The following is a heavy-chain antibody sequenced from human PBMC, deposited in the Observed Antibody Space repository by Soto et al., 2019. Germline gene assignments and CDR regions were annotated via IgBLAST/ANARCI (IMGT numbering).Heavy chain of an antibody. CDR2: ISYDGSNK. CDR3: AKDGLGDYGESAHDY. Sequence: GGSLRLSCAASGFTFSGYGMHWVRQAPGKGLEWVAVISYDGSNKYYADSVKGRFTISRDNSKNTLYLQMNSLRAEDTAVYYCAKDGLGDYGESAHDYWGQGTLVTVSS. J-gene: IGHJ4*02. CDR1: GFTFSGYG. D-gene: IGHD4-17*01. V-gene: IGHV3-30*18.